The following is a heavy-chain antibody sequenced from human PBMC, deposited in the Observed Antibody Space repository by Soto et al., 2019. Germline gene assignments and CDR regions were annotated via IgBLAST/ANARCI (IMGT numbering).Heavy chain of an antibody. J-gene: IGHJ4*02. V-gene: IGHV4-30-4*01. Sequence: SETLSLTCTVSGGSIPSSDFYWSWIRQPPGKGLEWIGYIYYSGTTYYIPSLKSRVTISVDTSKNQFSLKLSSVTAADTAVYYCAKVGDSVVDDFDHWGQGTLVTVSS. CDR3: AKVGDSVVDDFDH. D-gene: IGHD2-15*01. CDR1: GGSIPSSDFY. CDR2: IYYSGTT.